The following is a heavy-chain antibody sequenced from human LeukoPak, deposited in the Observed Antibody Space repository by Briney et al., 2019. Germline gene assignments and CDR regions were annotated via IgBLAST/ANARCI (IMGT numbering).Heavy chain of an antibody. CDR1: GFTFSSYA. Sequence: GGSLRLSCAASGFTFSSYAMSWVRQAPGKGLEWVSAISGSGGSTYYADSVKGRFTVSRDNSKNTLYLQMNSLRAEDTAVYYCAKDPDYGDDYWYFDLWGRGTLVTVSS. V-gene: IGHV3-23*01. CDR3: AKDPDYGDDYWYFDL. D-gene: IGHD4-17*01. CDR2: ISGSGGST. J-gene: IGHJ2*01.